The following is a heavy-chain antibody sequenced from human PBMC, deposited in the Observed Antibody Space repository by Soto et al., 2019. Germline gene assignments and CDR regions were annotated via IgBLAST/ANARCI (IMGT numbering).Heavy chain of an antibody. CDR3: ASSRYTGSGVDY. CDR2: IYWDYDK. J-gene: IGHJ4*02. CDR1: GFSLSTSGVG. Sequence: QITLKESGPTLVKPTQTLTLTCTFSGFSLSTSGVGVGWIRQPPGKSLEWLALIYWDYDKRYSPTLKSRLTITKDTSKNQVVLTMTNMDPVDTATYYCASSRYTGSGVDYWGQGTLVTVSS. D-gene: IGHD3-10*01. V-gene: IGHV2-5*02.